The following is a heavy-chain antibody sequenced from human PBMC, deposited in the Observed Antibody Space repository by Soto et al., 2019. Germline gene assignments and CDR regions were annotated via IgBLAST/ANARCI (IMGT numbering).Heavy chain of an antibody. CDR3: AKDLMVQKPYSYSYMDV. V-gene: IGHV3-23*01. J-gene: IGHJ6*03. D-gene: IGHD3-10*01. CDR1: GFTFSSYA. Sequence: EVQLLESGGGLVQPGGSLRLSCAASGFTFSSYAMSWVRQAPGKGLEWVSAISGSGGSTYYADSVKGRFTISRDNSKNTLYLQMNSLRAEDTAVYYCAKDLMVQKPYSYSYMDVWGKGTTVTVSS. CDR2: ISGSGGST.